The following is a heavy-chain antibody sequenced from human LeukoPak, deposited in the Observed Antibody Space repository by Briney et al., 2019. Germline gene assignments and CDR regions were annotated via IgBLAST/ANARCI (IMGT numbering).Heavy chain of an antibody. CDR2: IKQDGSEK. V-gene: IGHV3-7*03. D-gene: IGHD6-13*01. CDR1: GFTFSSYW. CDR3: AKDAYSSSWYYFDY. J-gene: IGHJ4*02. Sequence: GGSLRLSCAASGFTFSSYWMSWVRQAPGKGLEWVANIKQDGSEKYYVDSVKGRFTISRDNAKNSLYLQMNSLRAEDTAVYYCAKDAYSSSWYYFDYWGQGTLVTVSS.